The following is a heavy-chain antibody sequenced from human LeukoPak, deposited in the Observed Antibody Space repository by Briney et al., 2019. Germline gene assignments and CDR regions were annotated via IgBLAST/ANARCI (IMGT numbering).Heavy chain of an antibody. CDR1: GYTFTSYG. CDR3: ARPRGYDFWSGYYTGKYYFDY. J-gene: IGHJ4*02. Sequence: ASVKVSCKASGYTFTSYGISWVRQAPGQGLEWMGWISAYNGNTNYAQKLQGRVTMTTDTSTSTAYMELRSLRSDDTAVYYCARPRGYDFWSGYYTGKYYFDYWGPGTLVTVSS. V-gene: IGHV1-18*01. D-gene: IGHD3-3*01. CDR2: ISAYNGNT.